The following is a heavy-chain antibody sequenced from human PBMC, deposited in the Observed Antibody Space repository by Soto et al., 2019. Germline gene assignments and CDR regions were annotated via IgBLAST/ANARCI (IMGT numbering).Heavy chain of an antibody. J-gene: IGHJ4*02. V-gene: IGHV1-18*04. D-gene: IGHD3-22*01. CDR3: AREGYYYDSSGYSHFDY. CDR1: GYTFTSYG. CDR2: INAYNGNT. Sequence: ASVKVSCKASGYTFTSYGISWVRQAPGQGLEWMGWINAYNGNTNYAQKLQGRVTMTTDTSTSTAYMELRSLRSDDTAVYYCAREGYYYDSSGYSHFDYWGQGTLVTVSS.